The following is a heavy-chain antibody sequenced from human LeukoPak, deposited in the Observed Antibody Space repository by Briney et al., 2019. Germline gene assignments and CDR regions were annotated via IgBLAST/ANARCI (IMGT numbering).Heavy chain of an antibody. CDR1: GFTFSSYG. CDR3: ARGMVYDSSGYMYYFDY. V-gene: IGHV3-30*03. Sequence: PGRALLLSCAASGFTFSSYGMHWVRPAPGKGLEWVAVISYDGSNKYYADSVKGRFTISRDNSKNTLYLQMNSLRAEDTAVYYCARGMVYDSSGYMYYFDYWGQGTLVTVSS. J-gene: IGHJ4*02. D-gene: IGHD3-22*01. CDR2: ISYDGSNK.